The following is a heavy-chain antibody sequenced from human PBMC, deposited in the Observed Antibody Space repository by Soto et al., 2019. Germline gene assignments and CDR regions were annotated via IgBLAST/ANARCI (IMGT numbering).Heavy chain of an antibody. D-gene: IGHD4-17*01. CDR3: AKGTTVTSGLIDY. CDR1: GFTFDDYA. J-gene: IGHJ4*02. CDR2: ISWNSGSI. Sequence: EVQLVESGGGLVQPGRSLRLSCAASGFTFDDYAMHWVRQAPGKGLEWVSGISWNSGSIGYADSVKGRFTISRDNAKNSLYLQMNSLRAEDMALYYCAKGTTVTSGLIDYWGQGTLVTVSS. V-gene: IGHV3-9*03.